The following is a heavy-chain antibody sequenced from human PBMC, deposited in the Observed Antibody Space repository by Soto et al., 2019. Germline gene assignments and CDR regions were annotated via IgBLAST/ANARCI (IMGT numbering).Heavy chain of an antibody. V-gene: IGHV3-11*01. Sequence: PGGSLRLSCAASGFTFSDYYMTWIRQAPGKGLEWVSYISSDGSLTYYADSVKGRFTVSRDNAKNSLSLQMNSLRGDDTAVYYCARDYFLACFDWGRGTLVTVSS. CDR3: ARDYFLACFD. CDR2: ISSDGSLT. D-gene: IGHD2-21*01. J-gene: IGHJ4*02. CDR1: GFTFSDYY.